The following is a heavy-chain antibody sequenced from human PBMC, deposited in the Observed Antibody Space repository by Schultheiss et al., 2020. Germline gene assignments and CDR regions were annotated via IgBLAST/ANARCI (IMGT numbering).Heavy chain of an antibody. CDR1: RGSINIYY. V-gene: IGHV4-59*01. CDR2: IYYSGST. D-gene: IGHD1-14*01. CDR3: ARYRGGWFDP. J-gene: IGHJ5*02. Sequence: SETLSLTCTVSRGSINIYYWSWIRQPPGKGLEWIGYIYYSGSTYYNPSLKSRVTISVDTSKNQFSLKLSSVTAADTAVYYCARYRGGWFDPWGQGTLVTVAS.